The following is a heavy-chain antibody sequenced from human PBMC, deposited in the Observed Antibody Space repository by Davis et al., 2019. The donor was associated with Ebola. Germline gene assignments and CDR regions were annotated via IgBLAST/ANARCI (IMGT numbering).Heavy chain of an antibody. CDR1: GFTFSSYS. CDR3: ARDWSPYSPPRNWFDP. CDR2: ISSSSSYI. V-gene: IGHV3-21*01. J-gene: IGHJ5*02. D-gene: IGHD3-3*01. Sequence: GESLKISCAASGFTFSSYSMNWVRQAPGKGLEWVSSISSSSSYIYYADSVKGRFTISRDNAKNSLYLQMNSLRAEDTAVYYCARDWSPYSPPRNWFDPWGQGTLVTVSS.